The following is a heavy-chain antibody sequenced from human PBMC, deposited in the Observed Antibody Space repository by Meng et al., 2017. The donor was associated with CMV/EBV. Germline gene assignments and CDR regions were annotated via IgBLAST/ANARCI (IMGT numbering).Heavy chain of an antibody. V-gene: IGHV4-59*01. CDR3: ARGVEMATINYYGMDV. D-gene: IGHD5-24*01. CDR1: GGSISSYY. CDR2: IYYSGST. Sequence: SETLSLTCTVSGGSISSYYWSWIRQPPGKGLEWIGYIYYSGSTNYNPSLKSRVTISVGTSKNQFSLKLSSVTAADTAVYYCARGVEMATINYYGMDVWGQGTTVTVSS. J-gene: IGHJ6*02.